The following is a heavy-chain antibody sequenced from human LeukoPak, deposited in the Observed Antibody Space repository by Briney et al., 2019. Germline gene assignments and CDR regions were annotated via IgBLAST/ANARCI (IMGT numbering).Heavy chain of an antibody. CDR2: IYAGGSI. V-gene: IGHV3-53*01. CDR3: ARGESIAAAGAFDL. J-gene: IGHJ4*02. CDR1: GFAVSSSY. Sequence: GGSLRLSCAASGFAVSSSYMSWVRQASGKGLEWVSVIYAGGSIHYADSVKGRFTISRDNSQNTLDPQLNSLRVDDTAIYYCARGESIAAAGAFDLWGQGTLVTVSS. D-gene: IGHD6-13*01.